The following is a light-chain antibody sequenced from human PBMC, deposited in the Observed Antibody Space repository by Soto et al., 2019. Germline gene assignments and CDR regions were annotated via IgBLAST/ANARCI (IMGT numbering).Light chain of an antibody. J-gene: IGKJ4*01. V-gene: IGKV3-11*01. CDR1: QSISSH. CDR3: QQRFNWPLT. CDR2: GAS. Sequence: EIVLTQSPATLSLSPGERATLSCRASQSISSHLAWYQQKPGQAPRLLIYGASIRSTGIPARFSGSGSGTDFTLTISSLEPEDFAVYYCQQRFNWPLTFGGGTKVEIK.